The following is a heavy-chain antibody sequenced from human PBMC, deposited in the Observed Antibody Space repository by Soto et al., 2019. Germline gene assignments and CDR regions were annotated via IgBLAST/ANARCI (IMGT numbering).Heavy chain of an antibody. CDR3: ASLLAVAGGYYFDY. V-gene: IGHV1-18*01. J-gene: IGHJ4*02. D-gene: IGHD6-19*01. CDR2: ISAYNGNT. CDR1: GYTFTSYG. Sequence: ASVKVSCKASGYTFTSYGISWVRQAPGQGLEWMGWISAYNGNTNYAQKLQGRVTMTTDTSTSTAYMELRSLRSDDTAVYYCASLLAVAGGYYFDYWGQGTLVTVSS.